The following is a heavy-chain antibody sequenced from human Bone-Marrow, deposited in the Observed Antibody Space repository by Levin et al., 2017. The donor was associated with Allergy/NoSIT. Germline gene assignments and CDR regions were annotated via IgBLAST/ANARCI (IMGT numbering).Heavy chain of an antibody. J-gene: IGHJ4*02. CDR1: GASISSGGYY. V-gene: IGHV4-31*03. CDR2: IYYTGST. CDR3: ARTSGGFINKYFDY. Sequence: SETLSLTCTVSGASISSGGYYWSWIRQLPGKGREWIGYIYYTGSTTYNPSLKSRVAISVDTSENQFSLKLTSVTAADTAVYCCARTSGGFINKYFDYWGQGILVTVSS. D-gene: IGHD3-10*01.